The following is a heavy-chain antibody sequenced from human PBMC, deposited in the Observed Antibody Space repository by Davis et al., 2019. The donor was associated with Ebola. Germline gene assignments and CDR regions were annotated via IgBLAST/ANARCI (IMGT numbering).Heavy chain of an antibody. D-gene: IGHD3-10*01. CDR1: GFTFSSYG. CDR3: AKDIGNAYYYGSGSSYGMDV. V-gene: IGHV3-30*18. J-gene: IGHJ6*04. CDR2: ISYDGSNK. Sequence: GESLKISCAASGFTFSSYGMHWVRQAPGKGLEWVAVISYDGSNKYYADSVKGRFTISRDNSKNSLYLQMNSLRAEDTALYYCAKDIGNAYYYGSGSSYGMDVWGKGTTVTVSS.